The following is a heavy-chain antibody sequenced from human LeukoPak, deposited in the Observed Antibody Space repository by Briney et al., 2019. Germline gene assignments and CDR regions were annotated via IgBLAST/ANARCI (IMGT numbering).Heavy chain of an antibody. Sequence: PGGSLRLSCAASGFTFSSYGMHWVRQAPGKGLEWVAVISYDGSNKYYADSVKGRFTISRDNSKNTLYLQMNSLRAEDTAVYYCATVVAATLTYAFDIWGQGTMVTVSS. CDR2: ISYDGSNK. CDR3: ATVVAATLTYAFDI. J-gene: IGHJ3*02. CDR1: GFTFSSYG. D-gene: IGHD2-15*01. V-gene: IGHV3-30*03.